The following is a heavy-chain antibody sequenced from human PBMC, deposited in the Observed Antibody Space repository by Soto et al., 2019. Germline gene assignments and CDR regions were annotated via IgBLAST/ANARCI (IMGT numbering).Heavy chain of an antibody. D-gene: IGHD6-19*01. CDR1: GFTFSSYS. CDR2: ISSSSSYI. J-gene: IGHJ4*02. Sequence: GGSLRLSCAASGFTFSSYSMNWVRQAPGKGLEWVSSISSSSSYIYYADSVKGRFTISRDNAKNSLYLQMNSLRAEDTAVYYCARDLDEYSSGWYSYWGQGTLVTVSS. CDR3: ARDLDEYSSGWYSY. V-gene: IGHV3-21*01.